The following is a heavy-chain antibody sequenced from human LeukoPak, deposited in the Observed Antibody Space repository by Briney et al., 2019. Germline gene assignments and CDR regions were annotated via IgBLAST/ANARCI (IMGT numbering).Heavy chain of an antibody. D-gene: IGHD5-12*01. Sequence: SVTLSLTCTVSGGSINSSSYYWGWIRQPPGKGLEWIGSIYYSGSTYYNPSLKRRVTISVDASKNQLSLKLSSVTAADTAVYYCATWGVATNYFDYWGQGTLVTVSS. CDR1: GGSINSSSYY. J-gene: IGHJ4*02. CDR2: IYYSGST. CDR3: ATWGVATNYFDY. V-gene: IGHV4-39*01.